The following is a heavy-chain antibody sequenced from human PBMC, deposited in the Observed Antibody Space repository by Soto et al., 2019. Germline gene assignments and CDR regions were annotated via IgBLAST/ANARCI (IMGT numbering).Heavy chain of an antibody. CDR1: GYTFTGYY. CDR2: INPNSGGT. Sequence: GASVKVSCKASGYTFTGYYMHWVRQAPGQGLEWMGWINPNSGGTNYAQKFQGWVTMTRDTSISTAYMELSRLRSDDTAVYYCAREDGGDYGGNSVPDYWGQGTLVTVPQ. V-gene: IGHV1-2*04. CDR3: AREDGGDYGGNSVPDY. D-gene: IGHD4-17*01. J-gene: IGHJ4*02.